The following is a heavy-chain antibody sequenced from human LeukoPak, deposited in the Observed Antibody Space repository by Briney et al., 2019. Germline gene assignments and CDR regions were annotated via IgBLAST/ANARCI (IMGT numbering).Heavy chain of an antibody. D-gene: IGHD7-27*01. CDR1: GFTFSNAW. CDR2: IKSKTDGGTT. Sequence: GGSLRLSCAASGFTFSNAWMSWVRQAPGKGLEWVGRIKSKTDGGTTDYAAPVKGRLTISRDDSKNMLYLQMNSLKTEDTAVYYCARDVDRELGFDYWGQGTLVTVSS. V-gene: IGHV3-15*01. CDR3: ARDVDRELGFDY. J-gene: IGHJ4*02.